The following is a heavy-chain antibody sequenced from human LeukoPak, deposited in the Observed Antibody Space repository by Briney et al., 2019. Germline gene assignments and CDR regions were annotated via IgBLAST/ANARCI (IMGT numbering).Heavy chain of an antibody. CDR2: VNPIRGGT. CDR1: GYTFTGYY. CDR3: ARERTLISCYDY. D-gene: IGHD2-15*01. V-gene: IGHV1-2*02. J-gene: IGHJ4*02. Sequence: GASVKVSCKASGYTFTGYYMHWVRQAPGQGLEWMGWVNPIRGGTNYAQKFQGRVPMTRDTSISTAYMELSRLRSDDTAVYYCARERTLISCYDYWGQGTLVTVSS.